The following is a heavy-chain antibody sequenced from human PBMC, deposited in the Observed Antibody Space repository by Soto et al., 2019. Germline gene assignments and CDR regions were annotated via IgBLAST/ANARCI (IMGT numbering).Heavy chain of an antibody. D-gene: IGHD3-16*01. V-gene: IGHV1-8*01. CDR3: ARGADLVSYSYCYGGV. Sequence: VQLVQSGAEVKKPGASVKVSCKSSGYSFTSYEIYWVRQATGQGLEWMGWMNPNSGNTGYSQKLQGRVTITRNTSISPAYMELTSLRSEDTAVYYCARGADLVSYSYCYGGVWGKGTTVTVS. CDR1: GYSFTSYE. CDR2: MNPNSGNT. J-gene: IGHJ6*03.